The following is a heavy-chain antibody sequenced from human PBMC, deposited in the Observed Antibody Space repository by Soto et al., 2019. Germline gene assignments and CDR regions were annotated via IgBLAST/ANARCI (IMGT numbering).Heavy chain of an antibody. D-gene: IGHD1-26*01. CDR2: IYYSGST. Sequence: PSETLSLACTVSGGSISSYYWSWIRQPPGKGLEWIGYIYYSGSTNYNPSLKSRVTISVDTSKNQFSLKLSSVTAADTAVYYCARRWGRTFDYWGQGTLVTVSS. CDR3: ARRWGRTFDY. J-gene: IGHJ4*02. V-gene: IGHV4-59*08. CDR1: GGSISSYY.